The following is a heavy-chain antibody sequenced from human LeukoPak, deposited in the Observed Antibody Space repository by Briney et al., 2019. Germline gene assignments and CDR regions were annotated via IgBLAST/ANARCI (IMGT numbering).Heavy chain of an antibody. CDR1: GGSISSYY. CDR2: IYYSGST. J-gene: IGHJ4*02. V-gene: IGHV4-59*01. CDR3: ARFVVAGRRGFDY. Sequence: PSETLSLTCTVSGGSISSYYWSWLRQPPGKGLEWIGYIYYSGSTNYNPSLKSRVTISVDTSKNQFSLKLSSVTAADTAVYYCARFVVAGRRGFDYWGQGTLVTVSS. D-gene: IGHD6-19*01.